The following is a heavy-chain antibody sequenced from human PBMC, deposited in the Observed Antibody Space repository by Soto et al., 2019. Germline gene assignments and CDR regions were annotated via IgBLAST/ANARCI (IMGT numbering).Heavy chain of an antibody. V-gene: IGHV3-23*01. D-gene: IGHD2-15*01. CDR2: ISSSGGST. CDR1: GFTFSSNA. Sequence: EVQLLESGGGLVQPGGSLRLSCAASGFTFSSNAMSWVRQAPGKGLEWVSGISSSGGSTYYADSVKGRFTISRDNSKNMQYLQMNNLRAEDTAVYYCSKAQGGSYFDYWGQGTLVTVSS. CDR3: SKAQGGSYFDY. J-gene: IGHJ4*02.